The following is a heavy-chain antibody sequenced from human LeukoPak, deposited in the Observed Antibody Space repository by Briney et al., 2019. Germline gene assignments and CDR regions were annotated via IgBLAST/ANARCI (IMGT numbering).Heavy chain of an antibody. CDR2: MSYDGSNK. J-gene: IGHJ4*02. V-gene: IGHV3-30*18. Sequence: GRSLRLSCAASGFTLSSYGMYWVRQAPGKGLEWVAVMSYDGSNKHYADSVKGRFTISRDNSKNTLYLQMNSLRAEDTAVYYCAKDPHQYCFDYWGQGTLVTVSS. CDR3: AKDPHQYCFDY. CDR1: GFTLSSYG.